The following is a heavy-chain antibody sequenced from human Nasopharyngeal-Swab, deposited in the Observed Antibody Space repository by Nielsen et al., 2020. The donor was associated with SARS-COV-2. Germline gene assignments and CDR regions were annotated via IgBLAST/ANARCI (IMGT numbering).Heavy chain of an antibody. D-gene: IGHD1-26*01. V-gene: IGHV4-31*03. CDR2: IYYSGST. J-gene: IGHJ6*02. Sequence: SETLSLTCTVSGGSISSGGYYWSWIRQHPGKGLEWIGYIYYSGSTYYNPSLKSRVTISVDTSKNQFSLKLSSVTAADTAVYYCARDWDGYYYYGMDVWGQGTTVTVSS. CDR1: GGSISSGGYY. CDR3: ARDWDGYYYYGMDV.